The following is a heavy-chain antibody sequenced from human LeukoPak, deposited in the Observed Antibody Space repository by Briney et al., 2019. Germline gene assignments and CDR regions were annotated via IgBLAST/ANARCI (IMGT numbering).Heavy chain of an antibody. CDR2: IKSKTDGGTT. D-gene: IGHD3-10*01. CDR1: GFTFRNAW. J-gene: IGHJ3*02. CDR3: TAERNLWFGESDAFDI. Sequence: PGGSLRLSCAASGFTFRNAWMSWVRQAPGKGLEWVGRIKSKTDGGTTDYAAPVKGRFTISRDDSKNTLYLQMNSLKTEDTAVYYCTAERNLWFGESDAFDIWGQGTMVSVSS. V-gene: IGHV3-15*01.